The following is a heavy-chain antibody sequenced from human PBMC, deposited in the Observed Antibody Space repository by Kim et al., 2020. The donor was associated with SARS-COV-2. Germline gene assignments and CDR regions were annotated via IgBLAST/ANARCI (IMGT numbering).Heavy chain of an antibody. Sequence: YAQKFQGRVTMTEDTSTDTAYMELSSLRSEDTAVYYCATDYGDYGVAFDIWGQGTMVTVSS. V-gene: IGHV1-24*01. D-gene: IGHD4-17*01. J-gene: IGHJ3*02. CDR3: ATDYGDYGVAFDI.